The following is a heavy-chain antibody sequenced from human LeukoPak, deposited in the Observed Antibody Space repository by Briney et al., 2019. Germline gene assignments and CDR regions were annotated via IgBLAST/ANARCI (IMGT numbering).Heavy chain of an antibody. CDR1: GFTFRTYA. Sequence: GGSLRLSCAASGFTFRTYAMSWVRQAPGKGLEWVSAVRGSGSDTYYADSVKGRFTISRDNSKNTLYLQMNSLRAEDTAIYYCAKYVSARGPPYALAVWGQGTTVTVSS. V-gene: IGHV3-23*01. J-gene: IGHJ6*02. D-gene: IGHD2/OR15-2a*01. CDR3: AKYVSARGPPYALAV. CDR2: VRGSGSDT.